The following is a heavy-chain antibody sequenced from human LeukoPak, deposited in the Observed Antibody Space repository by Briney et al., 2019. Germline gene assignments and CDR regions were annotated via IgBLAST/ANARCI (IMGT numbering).Heavy chain of an antibody. V-gene: IGHV1-46*02. Sequence: GSVKVSCKASGYTFNSYYMHWLRQAPGQGREWMGIFNPSGGSTSYAQKFQGRVTMTRDTSTSTVYMELSSLRSEDTAVYYCARARSSVTTVTTPGYWGKGTLVTVSS. CDR1: GYTFNSYY. CDR3: ARARSSVTTVTTPGY. D-gene: IGHD4-17*01. J-gene: IGHJ4*02. CDR2: FNPSGGST.